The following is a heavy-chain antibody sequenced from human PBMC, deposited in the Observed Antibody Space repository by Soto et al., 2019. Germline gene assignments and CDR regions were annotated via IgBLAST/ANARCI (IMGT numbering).Heavy chain of an antibody. CDR3: AKAFSPPVLVPALAEYYYYSMDV. Sequence: PGGSLRLSCAASGFTFSSYGMHWVRQAPGKGLEWVAVISYDGSNKYYADSVKGRFTISRDNSKNTLYLQMNSLRAEDTAVYYCAKAFSPPVLVPALAEYYYYSMDVWGQGTTVTVSS. J-gene: IGHJ6*02. D-gene: IGHD2-2*01. CDR2: ISYDGSNK. CDR1: GFTFSSYG. V-gene: IGHV3-30*18.